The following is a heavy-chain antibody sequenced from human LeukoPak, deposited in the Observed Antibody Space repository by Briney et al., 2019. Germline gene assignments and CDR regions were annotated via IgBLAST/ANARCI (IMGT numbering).Heavy chain of an antibody. Sequence: MGWINPNSGGTNYAQKFQGRVTMTRDTSISTAYMELSRLRSDDTAVYYCARDLPYEAFDYWGQGTLVTVSX. CDR2: INPNSGGT. J-gene: IGHJ4*02. V-gene: IGHV1-2*02. D-gene: IGHD5-12*01. CDR3: ARDLPYEAFDY.